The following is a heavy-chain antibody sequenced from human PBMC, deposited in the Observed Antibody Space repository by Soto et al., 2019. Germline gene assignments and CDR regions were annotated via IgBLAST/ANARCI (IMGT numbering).Heavy chain of an antibody. CDR3: AKAPDTPKHYYMDV. J-gene: IGHJ6*03. Sequence: PVGSLRLSCAASGFTFSSYAMSWVRQAPGKGLEWVSAISGSGGSTYYADSVKGRFTISRDNSKNTLYLQMNSLRAEDTAVYYCAKAPDTPKHYYMDVWGKGTTVTVYS. CDR2: ISGSGGST. V-gene: IGHV3-23*01. CDR1: GFTFSSYA.